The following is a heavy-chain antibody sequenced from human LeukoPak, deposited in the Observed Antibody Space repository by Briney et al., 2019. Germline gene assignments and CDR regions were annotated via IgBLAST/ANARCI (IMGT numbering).Heavy chain of an antibody. Sequence: SETLSLTCTVSGGSISSYYWSWIRQPPGKGLEWIGYIYYSGSTNYNPSLKSRVTISVDTSKNQFSLKLSSVTAADTAVYYCARDMRSIAVAGPPGYWGQGTLVTVSS. V-gene: IGHV4-59*01. CDR2: IYYSGST. D-gene: IGHD6-19*01. CDR1: GGSISSYY. J-gene: IGHJ4*02. CDR3: ARDMRSIAVAGPPGY.